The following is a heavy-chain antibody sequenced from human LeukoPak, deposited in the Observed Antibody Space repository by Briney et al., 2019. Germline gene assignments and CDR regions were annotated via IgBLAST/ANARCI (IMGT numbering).Heavy chain of an antibody. Sequence: SGTLSLTCAVSEMSFSAYYWNWIRQSPGKGLEWIGEINYGGSTKYTPSLEGRGTILIDTSKNQFSLKLTSVTAADTAVYYCARGFPPGSGSRGSHAFDVWGQGTMVTVSS. CDR2: INYGGST. CDR1: EMSFSAYY. J-gene: IGHJ3*01. V-gene: IGHV4-34*01. D-gene: IGHD6-19*01. CDR3: ARGFPPGSGSRGSHAFDV.